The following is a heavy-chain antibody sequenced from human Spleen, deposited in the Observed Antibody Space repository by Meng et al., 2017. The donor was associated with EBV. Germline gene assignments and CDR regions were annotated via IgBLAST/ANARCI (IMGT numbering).Heavy chain of an antibody. CDR1: GASVSNSNYY. Sequence: LQVQESGPGLVKPSETLSLTCSVSGASVSNSNYYWGWIRQPPGKGLEWIGTIYNSGNTYYNPSLKSRVTMSLDTSKNQFSLKLTSVTAADTAIFYCARIPGRLLNWIDPWGPGTLVTVSS. V-gene: IGHV4-39*07. J-gene: IGHJ5*02. CDR3: ARIPGRLLNWIDP. D-gene: IGHD4/OR15-4a*01. CDR2: IYNSGNT.